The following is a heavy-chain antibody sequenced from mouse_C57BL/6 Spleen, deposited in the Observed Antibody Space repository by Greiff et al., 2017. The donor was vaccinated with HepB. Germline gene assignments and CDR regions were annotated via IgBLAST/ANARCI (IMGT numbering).Heavy chain of an antibody. J-gene: IGHJ3*01. CDR3: AREWLSGYPHVGY. D-gene: IGHD3-2*02. Sequence: QVQLQQPGAELVRPGSSVKLSCKASGYTFTSYWMHWVKQRPIQGLEWIGNIDPSDSETHYNQKFKDKATLTVDKSSSTAYMQLSSLTSEDSAVYYGAREWLSGYPHVGYWGQGTLVTVSA. CDR2: IDPSDSET. CDR1: GYTFTSYW. V-gene: IGHV1-52*01.